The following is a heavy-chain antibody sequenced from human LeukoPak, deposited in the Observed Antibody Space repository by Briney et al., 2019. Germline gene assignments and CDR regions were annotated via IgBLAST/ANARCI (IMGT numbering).Heavy chain of an antibody. Sequence: SGGSLRLSCAASGFTFSSYAMSWVRQAPGKGLEWVSAISGSGGSTYYADSVKGRFTISRDNSKNTLYLQMNSLRAEDTAVYYCAKGPNYGDYEPHFDCWGREPWSPSPQ. D-gene: IGHD4-17*01. J-gene: IGHJ4*02. CDR1: GFTFSSYA. CDR2: ISGSGGST. V-gene: IGHV3-23*01. CDR3: AKGPNYGDYEPHFDC.